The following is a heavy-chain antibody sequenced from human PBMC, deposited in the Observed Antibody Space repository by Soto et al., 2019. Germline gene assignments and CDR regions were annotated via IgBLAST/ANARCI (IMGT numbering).Heavy chain of an antibody. CDR1: GYSFTSNW. D-gene: IGHD6-13*01. CDR2: IDPSDSYT. J-gene: IGHJ6*01. V-gene: IGHV5-10-1*01. Sequence: GESLKISCKRPGYSFTSNWISRERPLPGTGLEWMWRIDPSDSYTNYSPSFQGHVTISADKSISTAYLQWSSLKASDTAMYDCARHGGIEDAAAAAAGWYYYYSIDVWGKGTKLTV. CDR3: ARHGGIEDAAAAAAGWYYYYSIDV.